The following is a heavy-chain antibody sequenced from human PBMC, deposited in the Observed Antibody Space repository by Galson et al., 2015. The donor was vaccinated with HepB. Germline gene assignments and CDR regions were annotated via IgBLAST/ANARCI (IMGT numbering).Heavy chain of an antibody. CDR3: ARVMEDSTGFDGFDI. Sequence: ETLSLTCTVSGGSISSYYWSWIRQPAGKGLEWIGHIYPSGNTNYNPSLKSRVTMSVDTSKNQFSLKLSSVTAADTAVYYCARVMEDSTGFDGFDIWGQGTVVTVSS. D-gene: IGHD3-22*01. J-gene: IGHJ3*02. CDR2: IYPSGNT. CDR1: GGSISSYY. V-gene: IGHV4-4*07.